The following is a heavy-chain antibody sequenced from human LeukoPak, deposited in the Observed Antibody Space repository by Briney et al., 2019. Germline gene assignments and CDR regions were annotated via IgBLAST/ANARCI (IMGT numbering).Heavy chain of an antibody. D-gene: IGHD3-10*01. Sequence: GGSLRPSCAASDFTVRSNYMSWVRQAPGKGLEWVSLIYSGDSTNYADSVRGRFTISRDNSKKTLYLQMNSLRAEDTAVYYCARVGSYFDLDYWGQGTLVTVSS. CDR2: IYSGDST. CDR1: DFTVRSNY. J-gene: IGHJ4*02. V-gene: IGHV3-53*01. CDR3: ARVGSYFDLDY.